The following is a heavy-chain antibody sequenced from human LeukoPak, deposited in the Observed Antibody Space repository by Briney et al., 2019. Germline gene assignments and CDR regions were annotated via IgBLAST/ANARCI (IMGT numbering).Heavy chain of an antibody. V-gene: IGHV1-46*01. Sequence: ASVKVSCKASGYTFTSYYMHWVRQAPGQGLEWMGIINPSGGSTSYAQKFQGRVTMTRDTSTSTVYMELSSLRSEDTAVYYCARAPPVRDFWSGYRLHYYYGMDVWGQGTTVTVSS. CDR3: ARAPPVRDFWSGYRLHYYYGMDV. D-gene: IGHD3-3*01. CDR2: INPSGGST. CDR1: GYTFTSYY. J-gene: IGHJ6*02.